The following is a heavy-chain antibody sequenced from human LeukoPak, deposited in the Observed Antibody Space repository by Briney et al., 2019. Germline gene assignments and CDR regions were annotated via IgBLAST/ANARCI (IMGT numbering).Heavy chain of an antibody. D-gene: IGHD2-15*01. CDR2: INPNSGGT. J-gene: IGHJ4*02. CDR1: GYTFTGYY. V-gene: IGHV1-2*02. Sequence: ASVRVSCTASGYTFTGYYMHWVRQAPGQGLEWMGWINPNSGGTNYAQKFQGRVTMTRDTSISTAYMELSRLRSDDTAVYYCARDSVVAPALDYWGQGTLVTVSS. CDR3: ARDSVVAPALDY.